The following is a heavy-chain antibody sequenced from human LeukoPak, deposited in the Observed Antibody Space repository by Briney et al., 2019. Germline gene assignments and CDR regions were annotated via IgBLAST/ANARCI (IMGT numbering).Heavy chain of an antibody. D-gene: IGHD5-18*01. CDR1: GFSLSTSGMC. CDR2: IDWDDDK. Sequence: SGPTLANPTQTLTLTCTFSGFSLSTSGMCVSWIRQPPGKALESLARIDWDDDKYYSTTLKTRPTISKDTSKNQGVLTMTNMDPVDTATYYCARTYTAMVPYYFDYWGQGTLVTVSS. J-gene: IGHJ4*02. CDR3: ARTYTAMVPYYFDY. V-gene: IGHV2-70*11.